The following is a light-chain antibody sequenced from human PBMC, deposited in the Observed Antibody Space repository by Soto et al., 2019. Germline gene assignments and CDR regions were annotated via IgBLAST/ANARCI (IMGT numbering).Light chain of an antibody. CDR2: DAS. Sequence: DIQMTQSPSTLSASIGDRVTITCRASQSITTFLAWYQQKPGKAPQILIYDASKLEPGVPSRLSGGGSGTDFTLTISCLQSEDFATYYCQQYYSYSWTFGQGTKVDIK. CDR1: QSITTF. V-gene: IGKV1-5*01. J-gene: IGKJ1*01. CDR3: QQYYSYSWT.